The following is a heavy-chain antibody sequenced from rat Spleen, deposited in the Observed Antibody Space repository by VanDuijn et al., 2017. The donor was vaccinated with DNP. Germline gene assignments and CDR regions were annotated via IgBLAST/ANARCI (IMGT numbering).Heavy chain of an antibody. CDR1: GFTFSNHG. CDR3: ASPVGYFDY. V-gene: IGHV5-29*01. Sequence: EVLLVESDGGLVQPGRSLKLSCAVSGFTFSNHGMAWVRQAPTKGLEWVASISYDGSSTYYRDSVKGRFTISRDNEKSTLYLQIDSLRSEDTATYYCASPVGYFDYWGQGVMVTVSS. J-gene: IGHJ2*01. CDR2: ISYDGSST.